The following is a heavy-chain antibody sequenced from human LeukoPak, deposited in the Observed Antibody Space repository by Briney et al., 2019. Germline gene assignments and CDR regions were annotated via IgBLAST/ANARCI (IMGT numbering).Heavy chain of an antibody. CDR2: TSYSGDTI. Sequence: GSLRLSCAASEFTFSDYYMSWIRQAPGKGLEWVSYTSYSGDTIYYADSVKGRFTVSRDNAKNSLYLQMNSLRAEDTVVYYCARLGIITAAGSNDYWGQGTLVTVSS. CDR1: EFTFSDYY. CDR3: ARLGIITAAGSNDY. D-gene: IGHD6-13*01. V-gene: IGHV3-11*01. J-gene: IGHJ4*02.